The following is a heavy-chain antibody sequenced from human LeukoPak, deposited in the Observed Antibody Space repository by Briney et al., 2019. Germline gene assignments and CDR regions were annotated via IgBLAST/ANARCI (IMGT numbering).Heavy chain of an antibody. CDR2: INPNSGGT. J-gene: IGHJ4*02. CDR1: GYTFTGYY. D-gene: IGHD3-22*01. CDR3: ARIYYDSSGADY. Sequence: ASVKVSCKASGYTFTGYYMHWVRQAPGQGLEWMGWINPNSGGTNYAQKFQGWVTMTRDTSISTAYMELSRLRSDDTAVYYCARIYYDSSGADYWGQGTLVTVSS. V-gene: IGHV1-2*04.